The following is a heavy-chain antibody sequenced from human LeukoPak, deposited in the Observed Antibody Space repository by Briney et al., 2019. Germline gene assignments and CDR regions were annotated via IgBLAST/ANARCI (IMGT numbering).Heavy chain of an antibody. CDR3: ARDHTSDDYLWGSYRHGDYFDY. Sequence: GGSLRLSCAASGFTFSNFDMHWVRQAPGKGLEWVALIWYDGSSEYYADSVKGRFTISRDNSKNTLYLQMNSLRAEDTAVCYCARDHTSDDYLWGSYRHGDYFDYWGQGSLVTVSS. D-gene: IGHD3-16*02. J-gene: IGHJ4*02. V-gene: IGHV3-33*01. CDR2: IWYDGSSE. CDR1: GFTFSNFD.